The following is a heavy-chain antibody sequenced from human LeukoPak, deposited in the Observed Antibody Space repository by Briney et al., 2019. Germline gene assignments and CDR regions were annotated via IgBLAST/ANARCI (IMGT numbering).Heavy chain of an antibody. V-gene: IGHV3-73*01. J-gene: IGHJ4*02. Sequence: PGGSLRLSCAASGFTFSGSAMHWVRQASGKGLEWVGRIRSKANSYATAYAASVKGRFTISRDNSKNTLYLQMNSLRAEDTAVYYCAKSNRPVIAMVVLDYWGQGTLVTVSS. CDR3: AKSNRPVIAMVVLDY. CDR1: GFTFSGSA. D-gene: IGHD2-21*01. CDR2: IRSKANSYAT.